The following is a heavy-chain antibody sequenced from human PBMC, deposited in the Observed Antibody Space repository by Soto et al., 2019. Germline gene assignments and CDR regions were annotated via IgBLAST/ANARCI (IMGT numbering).Heavy chain of an antibody. D-gene: IGHD3-10*01. CDR1: GYTFTSYY. Sequence: GASVKVSCKASGYTFTSYYMHWVRQAPGQGLEWMGIINPSGGSTSYAQKFQGRVTMTRDTSTSTVYMELSSLRSEDTAVYYCARVGAMVRGAPEYFQHWGQGTLVTVSS. CDR2: INPSGGST. J-gene: IGHJ1*01. V-gene: IGHV1-46*03. CDR3: ARVGAMVRGAPEYFQH.